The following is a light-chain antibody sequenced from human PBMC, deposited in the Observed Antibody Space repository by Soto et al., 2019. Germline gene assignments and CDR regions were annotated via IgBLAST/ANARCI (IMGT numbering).Light chain of an antibody. V-gene: IGKV3D-15*01. J-gene: IGKJ5*01. CDR3: QQDYNLPFT. CDR2: DAS. Sequence: ERVMTQSPATLSLSPGERATLSCRASQSVSTKLAWYQQKPGQAPRLLIYDASSRATGTPARFSGSGSGTDFTLTISSLQPEDFAVYYCQQDYNLPFTFGQGTRLEIK. CDR1: QSVSTK.